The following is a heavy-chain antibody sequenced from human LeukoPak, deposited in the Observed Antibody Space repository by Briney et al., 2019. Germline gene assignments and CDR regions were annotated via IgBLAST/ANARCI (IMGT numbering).Heavy chain of an antibody. CDR3: ATLWFGELSFDY. CDR2: FDPEDGET. J-gene: IGHJ4*02. V-gene: IGHV1-24*01. Sequence: ASVKVSCKVSGYTLTELSMRWVRQAPGKGLAWRGGFDPEDGETIYAQKFQGRVTMTKDTSTDTAYMELSSLRSEDTAVYYCATLWFGELSFDYWGQGTLVTVSS. D-gene: IGHD3-10*01. CDR1: GYTLTELS.